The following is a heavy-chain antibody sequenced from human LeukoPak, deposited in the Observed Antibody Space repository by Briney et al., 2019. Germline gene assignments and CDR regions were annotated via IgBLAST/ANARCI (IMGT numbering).Heavy chain of an antibody. Sequence: GGSLRLSCAASGFTFSSYEMNWVRQAPGKGLEWVGRIKSKTDDETTDYAAPVKGRFTISRDDSKTTLYLQMDSLKTEDTAVYYCTKGMATMDYWGQGTLVTVSS. V-gene: IGHV3-15*01. J-gene: IGHJ4*02. CDR2: IKSKTDDETT. CDR3: TKGMATMDY. D-gene: IGHD5-24*01. CDR1: GFTFSSYE.